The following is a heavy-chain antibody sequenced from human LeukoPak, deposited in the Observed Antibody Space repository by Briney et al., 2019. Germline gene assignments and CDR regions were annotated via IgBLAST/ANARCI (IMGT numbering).Heavy chain of an antibody. CDR2: ITTSGTYI. CDR1: GFTFTRFN. Sequence: GGSLRLSCAAPGFTFTRFNMNWVRQAPGKGLELVSSITTSGTYIYYADSVQGRFTISRDNAKNSLYLQMNSLRAEDTAVYYCARPFYYDTNGGEGMDVWGQGTTVTVSS. D-gene: IGHD2-8*01. CDR3: ARPFYYDTNGGEGMDV. V-gene: IGHV3-21*06. J-gene: IGHJ6*02.